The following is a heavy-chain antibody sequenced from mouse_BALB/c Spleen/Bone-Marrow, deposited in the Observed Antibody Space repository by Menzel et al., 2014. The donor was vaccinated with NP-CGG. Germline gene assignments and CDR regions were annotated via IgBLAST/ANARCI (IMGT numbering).Heavy chain of an antibody. D-gene: IGHD1-1*01. J-gene: IGHJ1*01. V-gene: IGHV5-6-3*01. CDR2: INNNGGST. Sequence: EVMLVESGGGLVQPGGSLKLSCVASGFTFSSYGMSWVRQTPDKRLELVATINNNGGSTYYPDSVKGQFTISRDNAKNTLYLQMSSLKSEDTAMYYCARVYGWYFDVWGAGTTVTASS. CDR1: GFTFSSYG. CDR3: ARVYGWYFDV.